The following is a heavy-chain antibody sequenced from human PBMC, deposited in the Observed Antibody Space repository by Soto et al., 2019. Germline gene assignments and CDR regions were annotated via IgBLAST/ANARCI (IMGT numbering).Heavy chain of an antibody. V-gene: IGHV3-23*01. Sequence: GGSLRLSCAASGFTFSSYGMSWVRQAPGKGLEWVSTIGASGDNTYYADSVKGRFTISRDNSKSTLYLQMNSLRDEDTAVYYCAVVGLRAAVAGRGSPNFDYWGQGMLVTVSS. CDR3: AVVGLRAAVAGRGSPNFDY. CDR1: GFTFSSYG. CDR2: IGASGDNT. D-gene: IGHD6-19*01. J-gene: IGHJ4*02.